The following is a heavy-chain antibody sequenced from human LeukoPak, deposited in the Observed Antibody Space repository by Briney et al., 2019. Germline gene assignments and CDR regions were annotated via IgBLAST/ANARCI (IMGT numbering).Heavy chain of an antibody. CDR3: ARTAARRFDY. Sequence: GGSLRLSCAASGFTFSSYWMNWVRQAPGKGLVWVSRIASDGSSTTYAQKFQGRVTMTRDTSTSTVYMELSSLRSDDTAVYYCARTAARRFDYWGQGTLVTVSS. CDR2: IASDGSST. J-gene: IGHJ4*02. V-gene: IGHV3-74*01. CDR1: GFTFSSYW. D-gene: IGHD6-6*01.